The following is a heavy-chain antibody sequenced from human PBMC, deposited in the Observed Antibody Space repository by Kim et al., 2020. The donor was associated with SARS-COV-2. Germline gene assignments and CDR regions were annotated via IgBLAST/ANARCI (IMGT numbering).Heavy chain of an antibody. V-gene: IGHV1-3*01. Sequence: GRVTITRDTSASTAYMELSSLRSEDTAVYYCARGQVITFGGVIADYYFDYWGQGTLVTVSS. CDR3: ARGQVITFGGVIADYYFDY. D-gene: IGHD3-16*02. J-gene: IGHJ4*02.